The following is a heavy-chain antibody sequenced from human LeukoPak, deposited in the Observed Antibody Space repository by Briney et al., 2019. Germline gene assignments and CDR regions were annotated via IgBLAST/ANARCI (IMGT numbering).Heavy chain of an antibody. CDR2: IIPIFGTA. CDR3: ARAQDIVVVPAAIDPYYYGMDV. CDR1: GGTFSSYA. J-gene: IGHJ6*04. Sequence: SVKVSCKASGGTFSSYAISWVRQAPGQGLEWMGGIIPIFGTANYAQKFQGRVTITADESTGTAYMELSSLRSEDTAVYYCARAQDIVVVPAAIDPYYYGMDVWGKGTTVTVSS. D-gene: IGHD2-2*01. V-gene: IGHV1-69*13.